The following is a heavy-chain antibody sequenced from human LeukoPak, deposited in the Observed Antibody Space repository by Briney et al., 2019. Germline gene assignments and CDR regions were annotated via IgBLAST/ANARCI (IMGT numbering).Heavy chain of an antibody. CDR3: ARAQIYGSGSYGLDY. CDR1: GFTVSSNY. V-gene: IGHV3-66*01. D-gene: IGHD3-10*01. J-gene: IGHJ4*02. CDR2: IYSGGST. Sequence: PGGSLRLSCAASGFTVSSNYMSWVRQAPGKGLEWVSVIYSGGSTYYADSVKGRFTISRDNSKNTLYLQMNSPRAEDTAVYYCARAQIYGSGSYGLDYWSQGTLVTVSS.